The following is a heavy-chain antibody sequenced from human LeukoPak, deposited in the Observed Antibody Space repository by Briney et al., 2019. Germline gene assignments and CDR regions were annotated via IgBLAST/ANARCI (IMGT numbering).Heavy chain of an antibody. Sequence: GSLRLSCAASGFTFSSYSMNWVRQAPGKGLEWVSSISSSSSYIYYADSVKGRFTISRDNAKNSLYLQMNSLRAEDTAVYYCARDSTYYYDSSGFQRAMDVWGKGTTVTVSS. J-gene: IGHJ6*03. CDR2: ISSSSSYI. V-gene: IGHV3-21*01. CDR3: ARDSTYYYDSSGFQRAMDV. CDR1: GFTFSSYS. D-gene: IGHD3-22*01.